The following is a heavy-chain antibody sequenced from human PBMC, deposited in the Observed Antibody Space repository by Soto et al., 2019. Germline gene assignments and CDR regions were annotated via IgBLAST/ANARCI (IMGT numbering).Heavy chain of an antibody. CDR1: GGSISSSRYY. J-gene: IGHJ3*02. D-gene: IGHD5-18*01. Sequence: QLQLQKSGPGLVKPSETLSLTCTVSGGSISSSRYYWGWIRQPPGKGLEWIGSIYYSGSTYYNPSLKSRVTISVDTSKNQCSLKLSSVTAADTAVYYCARSGYSYGYADAFDIWGQGTMVTVSS. CDR2: IYYSGST. V-gene: IGHV4-39*01. CDR3: ARSGYSYGYADAFDI.